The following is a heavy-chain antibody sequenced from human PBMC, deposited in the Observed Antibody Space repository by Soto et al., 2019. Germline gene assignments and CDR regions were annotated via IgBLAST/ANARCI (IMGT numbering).Heavy chain of an antibody. CDR2: INHSGST. Sequence: QVQLQQWGAGLLKPSETLSLTCAVYGGSFSGYYWGWIRQPPGKGPEWIGEINHSGSTNYNPSLKSRVTISVDTSKTQFSLTLSSVTAADTAVYYCARLALRFHGAFDIWGQGTMVTVSS. CDR3: ARLALRFHGAFDI. D-gene: IGHD3-3*01. J-gene: IGHJ3*02. CDR1: GGSFSGYY. V-gene: IGHV4-34*01.